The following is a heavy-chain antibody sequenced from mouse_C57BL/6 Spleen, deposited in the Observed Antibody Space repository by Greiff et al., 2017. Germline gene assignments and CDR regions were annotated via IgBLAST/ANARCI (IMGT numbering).Heavy chain of an antibody. J-gene: IGHJ2*01. CDR2: IYPGDGDT. CDR3: ARITTVVD. CDR1: GYAFSSSW. Sequence: QVQLKESGPELVKPGASVKISCKASGYAFSSSWMNWVKQRPGKGLEWIGRIYPGDGDTNYNGKFKGKATLTADKSSSTAYMQLSSLTSDDSAVYFCARITTVVDWGQGTTLTVSS. D-gene: IGHD1-1*01. V-gene: IGHV1-82*01.